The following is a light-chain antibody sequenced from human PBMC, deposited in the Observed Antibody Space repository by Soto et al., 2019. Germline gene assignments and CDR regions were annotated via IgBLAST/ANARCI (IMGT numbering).Light chain of an antibody. CDR3: SSYAASNKVEVV. V-gene: IGLV2-8*01. Sequence: QSVLTQPPSASGSPGQSVTISCTGTSSDVGGHDFVSWYQHHPGKAPKLIVYEVTKRPSGVPDRFSGSKSGSTASLTVSGLQAEDEADYHCSSYAASNKVEVVFGGGTKVTVL. CDR1: SSDVGGHDF. CDR2: EVT. J-gene: IGLJ2*01.